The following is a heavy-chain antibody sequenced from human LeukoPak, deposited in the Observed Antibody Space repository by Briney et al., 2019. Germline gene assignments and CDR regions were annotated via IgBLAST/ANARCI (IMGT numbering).Heavy chain of an antibody. CDR2: IYYSGNI. Sequence: SETLSLTCTVSGDSISNYYWTWIRQPPGKRLEWIGYIYYSGNINYNPSLKSRVTISVDTSKTQFTLKLCSVTAADTAVYYCARAGYSGYDLVYWGQGTLVTVSS. CDR3: ARAGYSGYDLVY. V-gene: IGHV4-59*01. D-gene: IGHD5-12*01. J-gene: IGHJ4*02. CDR1: GDSISNYY.